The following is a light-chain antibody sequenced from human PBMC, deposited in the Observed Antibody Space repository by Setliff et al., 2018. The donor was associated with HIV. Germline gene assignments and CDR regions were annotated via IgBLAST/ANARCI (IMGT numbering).Light chain of an antibody. CDR1: SSDVGGYNY. J-gene: IGLJ1*01. Sequence: QSALAQPASVSGSPGQSITISCTGTSSDVGGYNYVSWYQQHPGKAPKLMIYEVSNRPSGVSERFSGSKSGNTASLTISGLQAEDEADYYCSSYAITNSLPFGTGTKVTVL. CDR3: SSYAITNSLP. V-gene: IGLV2-14*01. CDR2: EVS.